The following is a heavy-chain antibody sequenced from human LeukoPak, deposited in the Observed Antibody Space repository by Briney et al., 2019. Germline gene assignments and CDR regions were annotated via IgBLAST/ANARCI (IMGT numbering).Heavy chain of an antibody. CDR3: ARDVFEPYYFDY. J-gene: IGHJ4*02. CDR1: GGSISNSSYY. CDR2: LLYSGTT. Sequence: NTSETLSLTCTVSGGSISNSSYYWGWIRQPPGKGLEWFGSLLYSGTTYYNPSLRSRVTMSVDTSKNQFSLNLSSLTAADTAMYYCARDVFEPYYFDYWGQGSLVTVSS. V-gene: IGHV4-39*07. D-gene: IGHD3-10*01.